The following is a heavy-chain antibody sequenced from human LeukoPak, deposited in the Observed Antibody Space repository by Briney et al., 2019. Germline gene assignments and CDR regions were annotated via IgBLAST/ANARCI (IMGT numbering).Heavy chain of an antibody. CDR1: GFTFSDSY. CDR3: ARGGSPFDY. CDR2: ISSSGSTM. J-gene: IGHJ4*02. V-gene: IGHV3-11*04. Sequence: GGSLRLSCAASGFTFSDSYMSWIRHAPGKGLEWVSYISSSGSTMYYTDSVKGRFSISRDNAKNSLYLQMNSLRAEDTAVYYCARGGSPFDYWGQGTLVTVSS. D-gene: IGHD3-16*01.